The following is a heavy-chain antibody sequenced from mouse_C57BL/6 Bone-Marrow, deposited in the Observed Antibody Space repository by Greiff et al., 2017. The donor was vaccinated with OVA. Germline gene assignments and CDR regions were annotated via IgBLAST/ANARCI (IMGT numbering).Heavy chain of an antibody. Sequence: QVQLQQSGPGLVQPSQSLSITCTVSGFSLTSYGVHWVRQSPGTGLEWLGVIWRGGSTDYNAAFMSRLSITKDNSKSPVFFKMNSLQADDTAIYYCAKKGDGYDGFAYWGQGTLVTVSA. D-gene: IGHD2-2*01. CDR1: GFSLTSYG. CDR3: AKKGDGYDGFAY. J-gene: IGHJ3*01. CDR2: IWRGGST. V-gene: IGHV2-5*01.